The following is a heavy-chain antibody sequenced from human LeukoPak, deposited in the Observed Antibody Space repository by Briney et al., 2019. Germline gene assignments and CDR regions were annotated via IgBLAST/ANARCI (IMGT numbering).Heavy chain of an antibody. J-gene: IGHJ4*02. CDR1: GYTFTTYG. CDR3: ARGRLGELSLHPAFDY. D-gene: IGHD3-16*02. V-gene: IGHV1-18*01. Sequence: ASVKVSCKSSGYTFTTYGITWVRQAPGQGLEWMGWISTDNGDTNYAQKLQGRVTMTTDTSTSTAYMELRSLRSDDTAVYYCARGRLGELSLHPAFDYWGQGTLVTVSS. CDR2: ISTDNGDT.